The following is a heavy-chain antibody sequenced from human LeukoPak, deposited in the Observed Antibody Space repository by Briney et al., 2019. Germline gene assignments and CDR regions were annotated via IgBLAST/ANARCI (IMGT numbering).Heavy chain of an antibody. Sequence: GGSLRLSCAAPGFTFSSYEMNWVRQAPGKGLEWVAVIWYDGQNKYYAHSVKGRFTISRDNSKNTLYLQMISLRAEDTAVYYCAREWDAFDIWGQGTMVTVSS. CDR1: GFTFSSYE. J-gene: IGHJ3*02. V-gene: IGHV3-33*08. CDR2: IWYDGQNK. CDR3: AREWDAFDI.